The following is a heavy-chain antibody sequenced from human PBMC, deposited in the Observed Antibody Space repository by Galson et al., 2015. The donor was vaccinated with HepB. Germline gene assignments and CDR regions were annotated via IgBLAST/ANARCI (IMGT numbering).Heavy chain of an antibody. V-gene: IGHV3-66*01. D-gene: IGHD5-24*01. CDR1: GFTVSSNY. CDR3: ARSSEMATMGLYLGYYYYGMDV. J-gene: IGHJ6*02. Sequence: SLRLSCAASGFTVSSNYMSWVRQAPGKGLEWVSVIYSGGSTYYADSVKGRFTISRDNSKNTLYLQMNSLRAEDTAVYYCARSSEMATMGLYLGYYYYGMDVWGQGTTVTVSS. CDR2: IYSGGST.